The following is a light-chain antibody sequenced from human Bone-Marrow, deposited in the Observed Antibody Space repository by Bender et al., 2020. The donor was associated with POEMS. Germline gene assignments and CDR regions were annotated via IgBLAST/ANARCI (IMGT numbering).Light chain of an antibody. Sequence: QSALTQPASVSGSPGQSVTISCTGTTSEFDTHNSLSWYQHHPGKVPKLLIYDVTKWPSGVPDRFSGSKSGNTASLTISGLQAEDEADYYCCSYAGTTTLYVFGSGTKVTVL. V-gene: IGLV2-23*02. J-gene: IGLJ1*01. CDR1: TSEFDTHNS. CDR3: CSYAGTTTLYV. CDR2: DVT.